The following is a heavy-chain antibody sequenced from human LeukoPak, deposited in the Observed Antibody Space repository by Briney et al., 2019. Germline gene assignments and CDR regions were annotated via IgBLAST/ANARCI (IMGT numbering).Heavy chain of an antibody. J-gene: IGHJ5*02. Sequence: ASVKVSCKASGYTFTGYYMHWVRQAPGQGLEWMGWINPNSGGTNYAQKFQGRVTMTRDTSISTAYMELSRLRSDDTAVYYCARNYQLLWFGELQTSYNWFDPWGQGTLSPSPQ. CDR1: GYTFTGYY. CDR2: INPNSGGT. V-gene: IGHV1-2*02. D-gene: IGHD3-10*01. CDR3: ARNYQLLWFGELQTSYNWFDP.